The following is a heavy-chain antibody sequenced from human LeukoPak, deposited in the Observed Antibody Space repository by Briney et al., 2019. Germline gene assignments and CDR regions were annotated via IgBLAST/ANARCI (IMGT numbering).Heavy chain of an antibody. Sequence: GGSLRLSCAASRFNFINYWMSWLRQAPGRGLEWVANIKDDVSKEYYVDSVKGQFTIVRANAYNSLYLQMNSLGVEDTAIYFCARFTRRYSGDYWGQGTLVSVSS. CDR1: RFNFINYW. D-gene: IGHD1-26*01. CDR3: ARFTRRYSGDY. V-gene: IGHV3-7*03. CDR2: IKDDVSKE. J-gene: IGHJ4*02.